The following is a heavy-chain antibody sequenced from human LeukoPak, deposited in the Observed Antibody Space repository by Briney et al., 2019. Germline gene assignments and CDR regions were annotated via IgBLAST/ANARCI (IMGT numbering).Heavy chain of an antibody. J-gene: IGHJ4*02. D-gene: IGHD6-13*01. CDR2: IGDSGAKT. V-gene: IGHV3-23*01. Sequence: GGSLRLSCAASGFTFSTHSMSWVRQAPGKGLEWVSGIGDSGAKTYYADFVKGRFTISRDNSKKTLYLQMNSLRAEDTAVYYCAKEYTTSWFTSLNWGQGTLVTVSS. CDR3: AKEYTTSWFTSLN. CDR1: GFTFSTHS.